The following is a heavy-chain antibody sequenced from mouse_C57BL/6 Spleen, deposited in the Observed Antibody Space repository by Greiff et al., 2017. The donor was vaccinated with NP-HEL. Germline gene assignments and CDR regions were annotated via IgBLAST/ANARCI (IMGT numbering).Heavy chain of an antibody. V-gene: IGHV3-6*01. CDR2: ISYDGSN. Sequence: EVQLQQSGPGLVKPSQSLSLTCSVTGYSITSGYYWNWIRQFPGNKLEWMGYISYDGSNNYNPSLKNRISITRDTSKNQFFLKLNSVTTEDTATYYCARVRDYYFDYWGQGTTLTVSS. CDR3: ARVRDYYFDY. CDR1: GYSITSGYY. J-gene: IGHJ2*01.